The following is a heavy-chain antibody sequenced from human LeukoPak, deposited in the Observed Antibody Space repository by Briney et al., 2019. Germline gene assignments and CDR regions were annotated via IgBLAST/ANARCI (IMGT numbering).Heavy chain of an antibody. Sequence: SETLSLTCTVSGDSISSNFWSRIRQSPGKGLEWIGYIYGSGSTSYNPSLKSRVTISEDTSKNQFSLKLSSVTAADTAVYYCARDQEAFDIWGQGTMVTVSS. V-gene: IGHV4-59*01. CDR1: GDSISSNF. CDR2: IYGSGST. J-gene: IGHJ3*02. CDR3: ARDQEAFDI.